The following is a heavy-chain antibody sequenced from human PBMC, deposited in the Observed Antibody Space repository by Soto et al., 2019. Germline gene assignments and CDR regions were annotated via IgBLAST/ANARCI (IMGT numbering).Heavy chain of an antibody. D-gene: IGHD7-27*01. V-gene: IGHV4-59*08. CDR1: GGSISSYY. CDR2: IYYSGST. CDR3: ARRWGTYFDF. J-gene: IGHJ4*02. Sequence: QVQLQESGPGLVKPSETLSLTCTVSGGSISSYYWSWIRQPPGKGLEWIGYIYYSGSTDYDPSLKSRVTISVYTSKNPFSLKLSSVTAADTAVYYCARRWGTYFDFWGQGTLVTVSS.